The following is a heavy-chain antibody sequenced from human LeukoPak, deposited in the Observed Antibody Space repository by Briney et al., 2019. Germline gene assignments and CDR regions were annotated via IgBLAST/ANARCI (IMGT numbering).Heavy chain of an antibody. CDR1: GFTVSSNY. CDR2: IYSGGST. D-gene: IGHD7-27*01. CDR3: ARTGDDYYYYMDV. Sequence: GSLRLSCAASGFTVSSNYMSWVRQAPGKGLEWVSVIYSGGSTYYADSVKGRFTISRDNSKNTLYLQMNSLRAEDTAVYYCARTGDDYYYYMDVWGKGTTVTVSS. V-gene: IGHV3-53*01. J-gene: IGHJ6*03.